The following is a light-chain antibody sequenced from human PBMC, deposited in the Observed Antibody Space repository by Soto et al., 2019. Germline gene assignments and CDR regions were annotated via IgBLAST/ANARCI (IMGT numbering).Light chain of an antibody. CDR3: QQYHNWPPQYT. J-gene: IGKJ2*01. CDR2: GAS. Sequence: EIVMTQSPASLSASPGDGATLSCRASQSVASKVAWYQQKPGQGPRLLIHGASTRAVGVPARFSGSGSGTDFTLTISSLQSEYFAVYYCQQYHNWPPQYTFGQGTKLQIK. V-gene: IGKV3-15*01. CDR1: QSVASK.